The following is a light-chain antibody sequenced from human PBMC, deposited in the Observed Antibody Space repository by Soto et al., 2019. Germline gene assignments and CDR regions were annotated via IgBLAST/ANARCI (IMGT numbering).Light chain of an antibody. CDR1: QSLLDSNGYNY. J-gene: IGKJ1*01. CDR3: MQSRHFPRT. V-gene: IGKV2-28*01. Sequence: DVVLTQSPLFLPVTPGEPASISCRSSQSLLDSNGYNYLDWYLQKPGQSPQLLMYLGSNRASGVPDRFSGSGSEIYFTLEMSRVETEDVGVYYCMQSRHFPRTFGKGTKVEI. CDR2: LGS.